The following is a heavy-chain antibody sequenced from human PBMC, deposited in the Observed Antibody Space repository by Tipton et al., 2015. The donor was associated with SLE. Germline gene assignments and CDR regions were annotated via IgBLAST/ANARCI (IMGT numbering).Heavy chain of an antibody. D-gene: IGHD2-15*01. Sequence: TLSLTCAVYGGSFSGYYWSWIRQPPGKGLEWIGEINHSGSTNYNPSLKSRVTISVDTSKNQFSLKLSSVTAADTAVYYCARASRQVVVVAATGYWFDPRGQGTLVTVSS. CDR1: GGSFSGYY. J-gene: IGHJ5*02. CDR2: INHSGST. V-gene: IGHV4-34*01. CDR3: ARASRQVVVVAATGYWFDP.